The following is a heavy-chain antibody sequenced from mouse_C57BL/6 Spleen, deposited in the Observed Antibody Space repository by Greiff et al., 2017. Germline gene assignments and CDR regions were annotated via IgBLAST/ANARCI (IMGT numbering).Heavy chain of an antibody. V-gene: IGHV1-72*01. Sequence: QVQLQQPGAELVKPGASVKLSCKASGYTFTSYWMHWVKQRPGRGLEWIGRIDPKSGGTKYNEKFKSKATLTVDKPSSTAYMQLSSLTSENSAVYYCAKLGREDYFDYGGQGTTLTVSS. J-gene: IGHJ2*01. CDR2: IDPKSGGT. CDR3: AKLGREDYFDY. CDR1: GYTFTSYW. D-gene: IGHD4-1*01.